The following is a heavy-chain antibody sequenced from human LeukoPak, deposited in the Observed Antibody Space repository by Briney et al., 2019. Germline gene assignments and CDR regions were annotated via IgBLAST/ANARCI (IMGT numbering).Heavy chain of an antibody. Sequence: SETLSLTCTVSGGSISSYYWSWIRQPPGKGLEWIGYIYYSGSTNYNPSLKSRVTISVDTSKNQFSLKLSSVTAADTAVYYCARVVAVAYYYGMDVWGQGTTVTVSS. D-gene: IGHD6-19*01. CDR3: ARVVAVAYYYGMDV. CDR2: IYYSGST. V-gene: IGHV4-59*01. CDR1: GGSISSYY. J-gene: IGHJ6*02.